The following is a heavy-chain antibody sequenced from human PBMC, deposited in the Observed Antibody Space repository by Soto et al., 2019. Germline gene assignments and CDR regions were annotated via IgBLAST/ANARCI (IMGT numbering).Heavy chain of an antibody. D-gene: IGHD6-19*01. J-gene: IGHJ4*02. CDR3: ARAGYSSGWYALVDY. V-gene: IGHV4-34*01. Sequence: QVQLQQWGAGLLKPSETLSLTCAVYGGSFSGYYWSWIRQPPGKGLEWIGEINHGGSTNYNPSLKSRVTISVDTSKNQFSLKLSSVTAADTAVYYCARAGYSSGWYALVDYWGQGTLVTVSS. CDR1: GGSFSGYY. CDR2: INHGGST.